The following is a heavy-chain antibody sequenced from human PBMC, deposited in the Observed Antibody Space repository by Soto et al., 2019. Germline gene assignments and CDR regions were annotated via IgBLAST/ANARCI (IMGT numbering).Heavy chain of an antibody. V-gene: IGHV1-2*02. CDR1: GYTFSGFY. Sequence: ASVKVSCKASGYTFSGFYMHWVRQAPGQGLEWMGWINPNSGGTKSAEKFQGRVTMTRDTSISTAYMELSRLTSDDTAVYYCASAAVTGTAGLDFWGQGTQVTVAS. CDR3: ASAAVTGTAGLDF. CDR2: INPNSGGT. D-gene: IGHD6-19*01. J-gene: IGHJ4*02.